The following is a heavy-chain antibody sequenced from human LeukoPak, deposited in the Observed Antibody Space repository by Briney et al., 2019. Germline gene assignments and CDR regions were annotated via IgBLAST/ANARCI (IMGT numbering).Heavy chain of an antibody. Sequence: SEALSLTCGVSGYPINNAYYWVWIRQPPGKGLEWIGSLYHPDSTYYNPSLKSRVTMSVDTSRNQFSLRLSFVTAADTAVYYCARQYDSYFYYYLDLWGKGTTVTVSS. J-gene: IGHJ6*03. CDR3: ARQYDSYFYYYLDL. V-gene: IGHV4-38-2*01. D-gene: IGHD2-2*01. CDR2: LYHPDST. CDR1: GYPINNAYY.